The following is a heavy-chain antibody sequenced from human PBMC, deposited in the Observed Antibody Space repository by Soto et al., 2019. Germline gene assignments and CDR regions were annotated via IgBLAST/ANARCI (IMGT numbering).Heavy chain of an antibody. D-gene: IGHD3-3*01. CDR3: AAVVPVSGILERLGLGP. CDR1: GFTFTTSG. V-gene: IGHV1-58*02. CDR2: IVVGSGNT. J-gene: IGHJ5*02. Sequence: QMQLVQSGPEVKEPGTSVRVSCKASGFTFTTSGIHWVRQARGQGLEWMGWIVVGSGNTRYNQKFQDKVTLTRDMATDTAYMDLRSLTSDDTAIYFCAAVVPVSGILERLGLGPWGQGTLVTVPS.